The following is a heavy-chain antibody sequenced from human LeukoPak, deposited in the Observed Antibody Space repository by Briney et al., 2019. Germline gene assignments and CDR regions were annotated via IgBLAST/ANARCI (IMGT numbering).Heavy chain of an antibody. D-gene: IGHD2-21*02. Sequence: GGSLRLSCAASGFTFSSYGMHWVRQAPGKGLEWVAVIWYDGSNNYYADSVKGRFTISRDNSKNTLYLQMNGLRAEDTAVYYCARADGGDQTMVDYWGQGTLVTVSS. J-gene: IGHJ4*02. CDR3: ARADGGDQTMVDY. CDR2: IWYDGSNN. V-gene: IGHV3-30*19. CDR1: GFTFSSYG.